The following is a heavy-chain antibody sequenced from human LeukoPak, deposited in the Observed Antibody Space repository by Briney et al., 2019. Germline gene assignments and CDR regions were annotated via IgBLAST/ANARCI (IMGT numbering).Heavy chain of an antibody. CDR2: ISDGGGTI. J-gene: IGHJ4*02. CDR1: GFTFSSYE. CDR3: ARSSGSYRPFDS. D-gene: IGHD1-26*01. Sequence: PARSLRLSCATAGFTFSSYEMNWVRQAPGEWLEWVSHISDGGGTIHYADSVKGRFTISRDDAKYSLYLQMNSLRVEDTALYYCARSSGSYRPFDSWGRGTLVTVSS. V-gene: IGHV3-48*03.